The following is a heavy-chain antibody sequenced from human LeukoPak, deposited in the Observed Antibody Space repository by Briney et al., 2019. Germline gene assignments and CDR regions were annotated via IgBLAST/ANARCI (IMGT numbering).Heavy chain of an antibody. J-gene: IGHJ5*02. CDR3: AKRGGYSYGYDYNWLDP. Sequence: AGGSLRLSCAASGFTFSSFGMHWVRQAPGKGLEWVAFIGYAGTKKYYADSVKGRFTISRDNSQNTVYLQMDSLRDEDTAVYYCAKRGGYSYGYDYNWLDPWGQGTLVTVSS. CDR2: IGYAGTKK. D-gene: IGHD5-18*01. CDR1: GFTFSSFG. V-gene: IGHV3-30*02.